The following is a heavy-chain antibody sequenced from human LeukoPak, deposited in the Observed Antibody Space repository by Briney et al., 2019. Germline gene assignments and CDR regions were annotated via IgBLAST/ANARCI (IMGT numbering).Heavy chain of an antibody. CDR3: AKDQGDIVVVGMDV. CDR1: GFTFDDYA. CDR2: IRWNSGSI. V-gene: IGHV3-9*01. J-gene: IGHJ6*02. D-gene: IGHD2-2*01. Sequence: GGSLRLSCAASGFTFDDYAMHWVRQAPGKGLEWVSGIRWNSGSIGYADSVKGRFTISRDNAKNSLYLQMNSLRAEDTALYYCAKDQGDIVVVGMDVWGQGTTVTVSS.